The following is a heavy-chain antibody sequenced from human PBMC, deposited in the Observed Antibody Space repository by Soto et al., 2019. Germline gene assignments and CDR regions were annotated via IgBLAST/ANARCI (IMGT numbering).Heavy chain of an antibody. V-gene: IGHV6-1*01. J-gene: IGHJ4*02. CDR1: GDSVSSNSAA. Sequence: SQTLSLTCAISGDSVSSNSAAWNWIRQSPSGGLEWLGRTYYRAKWYNDYAVSVKSRITLNPGKSKNPFSMDVNSVTPEDTAVSYCASTQNRVWGQGTLVTVSS. CDR2: TYYRAKWYN. CDR3: ASTQNRV. D-gene: IGHD4-4*01.